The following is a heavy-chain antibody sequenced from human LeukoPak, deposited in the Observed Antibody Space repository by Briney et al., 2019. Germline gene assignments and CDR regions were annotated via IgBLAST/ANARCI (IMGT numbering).Heavy chain of an antibody. V-gene: IGHV1-2*02. CDR1: GYTFTGYY. CDR3: ARENNSGWYRKAAFDY. J-gene: IGHJ4*02. D-gene: IGHD6-19*01. CDR2: INPNGGGT. Sequence: ASVKVSCKASGYTFTGYYMHWVRQAPGQGLEWMGWINPNGGGTNYAQSFQGRVTLTRDTSISTAYMEVSRLESDDTAVYYCARENNSGWYRKAAFDYWGQGTLVTVTS.